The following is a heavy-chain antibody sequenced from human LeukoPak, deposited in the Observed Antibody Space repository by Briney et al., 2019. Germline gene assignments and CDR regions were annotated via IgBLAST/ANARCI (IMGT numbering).Heavy chain of an antibody. CDR1: GFTFSTYA. J-gene: IGHJ6*03. V-gene: IGHV3-23*01. D-gene: IGHD2-15*01. CDR2: LSGSGGST. Sequence: GGSLRLYCAASGFTFSTYAMSWVRQAPGEGLESVTALSGSGGSTYYAVSVRRRFTISRDNSKKTLYLQMNSLRAEATAVYYCSGKMCSGSSCHYYYMDVRGKGDTVTVSS. CDR3: SGKMCSGSSCHYYYMDV.